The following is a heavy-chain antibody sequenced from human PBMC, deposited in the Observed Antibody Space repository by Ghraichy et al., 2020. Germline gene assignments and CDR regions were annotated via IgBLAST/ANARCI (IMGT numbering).Heavy chain of an antibody. J-gene: IGHJ4*02. D-gene: IGHD2-2*01. Sequence: SETLSLTCTVSGGSISSGGYYWSWIRQHPGKGLEWIGYIYYSGSTYYNPSLKSRATISVDTSKNQFSLKLSSVTAADTAVYYCARVGCSSTICYDHYWGQGTLFIVSP. CDR2: IYYSGST. CDR1: GGSISSGGYY. CDR3: ARVGCSSTICYDHY. V-gene: IGHV4-31*03.